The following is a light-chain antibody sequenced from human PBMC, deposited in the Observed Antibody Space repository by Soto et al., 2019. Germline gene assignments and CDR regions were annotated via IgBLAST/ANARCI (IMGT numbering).Light chain of an antibody. CDR2: GAS. Sequence: EIVMTQSPATLSVSPGERATLSCRASQSVSSNLAWYQQKPGQAPRLLIYGASTRATGIPARFSGSGYGTEFTHTISSLQSEDFAVYYCQQYNNWAPWTFGQGTKVEIK. CDR3: QQYNNWAPWT. J-gene: IGKJ1*01. V-gene: IGKV3-15*01. CDR1: QSVSSN.